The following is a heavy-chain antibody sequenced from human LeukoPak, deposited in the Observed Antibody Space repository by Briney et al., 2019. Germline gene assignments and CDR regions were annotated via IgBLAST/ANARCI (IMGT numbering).Heavy chain of an antibody. J-gene: IGHJ6*03. D-gene: IGHD6-19*01. CDR2: INPNSGGT. CDR1: GYTFTGYY. CDR3: ARGVAGSYYYYYMDV. Sequence: SSVKVSCKASGYTFTGYYMHWVRQAPGQPLEWMGWINPNSGGTNYAQKFQGRVTMTRDTSISTAYMELSRLRSDDTGVYYCARGVAGSYYYYYMDVWGKGTTVSISS. V-gene: IGHV1-2*02.